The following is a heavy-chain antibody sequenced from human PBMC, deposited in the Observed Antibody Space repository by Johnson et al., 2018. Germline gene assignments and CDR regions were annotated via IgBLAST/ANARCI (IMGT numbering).Heavy chain of an antibody. V-gene: IGHV3-30-3*01. Sequence: VQLVESGGGVVQPGRSLRLSCAASGFTFSSYAMHWVRQAPGKGLEWVAVISYDGSNKYYADSVKGRFTISRDNAKNSLYLQMNSLRAEDTAVYYCARVPDDCWSGYTAFDIWGQGTMVTVSS. CDR2: ISYDGSNK. CDR3: ARVPDDCWSGYTAFDI. D-gene: IGHD3-3*01. CDR1: GFTFSSYA. J-gene: IGHJ3*02.